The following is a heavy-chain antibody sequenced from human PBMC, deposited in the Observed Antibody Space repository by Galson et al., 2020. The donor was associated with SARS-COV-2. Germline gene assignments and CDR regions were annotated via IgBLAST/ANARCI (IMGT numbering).Heavy chain of an antibody. V-gene: IGHV3-30*18. CDR2: ISYDGTSD. CDR1: GLIFSDYG. J-gene: IGHJ5*02. Sequence: LSLTCAASGLIFSDYGFHWVRQAPGKGLEWGAVISYDGTSDLYAESVKGRFTISRDDSKNTLFLQMDTLRVEDTAVYHCAKASFYFDSTGFYPNWFDPWGPGTQVTVSS. CDR3: AKASFYFDSTGFYPNWFDP. D-gene: IGHD3-22*01.